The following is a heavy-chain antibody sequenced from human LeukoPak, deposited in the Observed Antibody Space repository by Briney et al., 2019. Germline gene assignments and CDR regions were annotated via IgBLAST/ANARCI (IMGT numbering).Heavy chain of an antibody. CDR1: GLSFSRYW. D-gene: IGHD3-10*01. Sequence: GGSLRLSCAASGLSFSRYWMNWVRQAPGKRLDWVSSISSSSDYISYADSVKGRFTISRDNAKGSLFLQMHSLRAEDTAVYYCVRAGNAFHFWGQGTMVTVSS. CDR2: ISSSSDYI. J-gene: IGHJ3*01. V-gene: IGHV3-21*01. CDR3: VRAGNAFHF.